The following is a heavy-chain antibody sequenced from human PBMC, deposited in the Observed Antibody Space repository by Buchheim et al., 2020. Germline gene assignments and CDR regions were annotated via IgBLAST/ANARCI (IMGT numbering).Heavy chain of an antibody. D-gene: IGHD3-16*01. J-gene: IGHJ4*02. CDR1: GFTFSSYV. Sequence: EVQLLESGGGLVQPGESLRVSCAASGFTFSSYVMTWVRQAPGKGLEWVSSISGGGGSTYFADSVKGRFTISRDNSKNTLYLQMNSLRAEDTALYYCAKIYERSLWAFDSWGQGTL. CDR2: ISGGGGST. V-gene: IGHV3-23*01. CDR3: AKIYERSLWAFDS.